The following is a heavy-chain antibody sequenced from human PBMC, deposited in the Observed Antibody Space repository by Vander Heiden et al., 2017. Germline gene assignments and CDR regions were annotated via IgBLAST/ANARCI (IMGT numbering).Heavy chain of an antibody. CDR3: ARGGGRSPNDAFDI. CDR1: GFTFSDYS. D-gene: IGHD2-15*01. CDR2: ISSRSSYI. V-gene: IGHV3-21*02. Sequence: EVQLVESGGGLVKTGGSLRLAFAASGFTFSDYSMNCVRQAPGKGLEWVSSISSRSSYIYYADSVKGRFTISRDNAKNSLSLQMNSLRAEDTAVYYCARGGGRSPNDAFDIWGQGTMVTVSS. J-gene: IGHJ3*02.